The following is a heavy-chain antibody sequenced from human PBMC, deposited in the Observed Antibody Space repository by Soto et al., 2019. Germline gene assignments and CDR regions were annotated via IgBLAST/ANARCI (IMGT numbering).Heavy chain of an antibody. J-gene: IGHJ5*02. V-gene: IGHV4-59*01. CDR3: ARDLLFYDFWSGPHRGWFDP. Sequence: SETLSLTCTVSGGSISSYYWSWIRQPPGKGLEWIGYIYYSGSTNYNPSLKSRVTISVDTSKNQFSLKLSSVTAADTAVYYCARDLLFYDFWSGPHRGWFDPWGQGTLVTVSS. CDR1: GGSISSYY. D-gene: IGHD3-3*01. CDR2: IYYSGST.